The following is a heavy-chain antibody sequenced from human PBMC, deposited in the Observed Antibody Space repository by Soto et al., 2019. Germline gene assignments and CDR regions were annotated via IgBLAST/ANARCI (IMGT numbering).Heavy chain of an antibody. Sequence: GGSLRLSCAASGFTFSSYSMNWVRQAPGKGLEWVSYISSSSSTIYYADSVKGRFTISRDNAKNTLYLQMNSLRAEDTAVYYCARDKYSSGYYYYYGMDVWGQGTTVTVSS. CDR2: ISSSSSTI. CDR3: ARDKYSSGYYYYYGMDV. D-gene: IGHD6-19*01. J-gene: IGHJ6*02. V-gene: IGHV3-48*01. CDR1: GFTFSSYS.